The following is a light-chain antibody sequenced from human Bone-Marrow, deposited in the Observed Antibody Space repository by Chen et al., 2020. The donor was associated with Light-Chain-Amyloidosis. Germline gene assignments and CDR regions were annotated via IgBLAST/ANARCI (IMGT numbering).Light chain of an antibody. CDR2: GAS. CDR1: QSVSSSY. CDR3: QQYGSSAPWT. V-gene: IGKV3-20*01. Sequence: EIVLTQSPGTLSLSPGERATLSCRASQSVSSSYLAWYQQKPGQAPRLLIYGASSRDTGIPDRFSGSGSGTDFTLTISRLGPEDFAVYYCQQYGSSAPWTFGQGTKVEIK. J-gene: IGKJ1*01.